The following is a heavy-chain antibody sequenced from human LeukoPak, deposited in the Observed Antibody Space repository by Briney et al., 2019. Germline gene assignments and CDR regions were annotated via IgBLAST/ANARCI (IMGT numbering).Heavy chain of an antibody. CDR2: IYSGGST. Sequence: GGSLRLSCAASGLTVSSNCMSWVRQAPGKGLEWVSVIYSGGSTYYADSVKGRFTISRDNSKNTLYLQMNSLRADDTAMYYCVRDEEGTTPLDHWGQGTLVTVSS. J-gene: IGHJ4*02. CDR3: VRDEEGTTPLDH. CDR1: GLTVSSNC. D-gene: IGHD1-7*01. V-gene: IGHV3-53*01.